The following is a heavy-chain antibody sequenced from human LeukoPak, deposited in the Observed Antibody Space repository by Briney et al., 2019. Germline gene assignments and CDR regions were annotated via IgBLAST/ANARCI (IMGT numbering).Heavy chain of an antibody. J-gene: IGHJ6*03. D-gene: IGHD3-22*01. CDR3: ARGKYYYDSSGYYYDYYYMDV. V-gene: IGHV4-38-2*02. CDR1: GYSISSGYY. Sequence: PSETLSLTCTVSGYSISSGYYWGWIRQPPGKGLEWIGSIYHSGSTYYNPSLKSRVTISVDTSKNQFSLKLSSVTAADTAVYYCARGKYYYDSSGYYYDYYYMDVWGKGTTVTISS. CDR2: IYHSGST.